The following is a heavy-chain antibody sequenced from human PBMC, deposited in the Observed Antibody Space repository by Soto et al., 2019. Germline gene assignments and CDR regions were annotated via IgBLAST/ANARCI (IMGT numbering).Heavy chain of an antibody. V-gene: IGHV1-69*12. CDR1: GGTFSSYA. D-gene: IGHD5-18*01. Sequence: QVQLVQSGAEVKKPGSSVKVSCKASGGTFSSYAISWVRQAPGQGLEWMGGIIPIFGTANYAQKFQGRVTITADESTSTAYMELSSLRSEDTAVYYCARLEDTAMVTTVPYYYYGMDVWGQGTTVTVSS. CDR2: IIPIFGTA. J-gene: IGHJ6*02. CDR3: ARLEDTAMVTTVPYYYYGMDV.